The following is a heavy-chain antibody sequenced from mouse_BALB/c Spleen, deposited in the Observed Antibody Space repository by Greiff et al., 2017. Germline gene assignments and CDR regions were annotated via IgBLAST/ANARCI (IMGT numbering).Heavy chain of an antibody. D-gene: IGHD2-1*01. CDR3: ARGGHGNYFDY. J-gene: IGHJ2*01. CDR2: ISSGSSTI. CDR1: GFTFSSFG. Sequence: EVQGVESGGGLVQPGGSRKLSCAASGFTFSSFGMHWVRQAPEKGLEWVAYISSGSSTIYYADTVKGRFTISRDNPKNTLFLQMTSLRSEDTAMYYCARGGHGNYFDYWGQGTTLTVSS. V-gene: IGHV5-17*02.